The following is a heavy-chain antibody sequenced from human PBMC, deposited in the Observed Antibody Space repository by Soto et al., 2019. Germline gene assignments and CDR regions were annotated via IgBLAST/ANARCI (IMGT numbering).Heavy chain of an antibody. Sequence: ASVKVSCKASGYTFTSYAMHWVRQAPGQRLEWMGWINAGNGNTKYSQKFQGRVTITRDRSASTAYMELSSLRSEDTAVYYCARDIGGGAAISYYYYYYMDVWGKGTTVTVSS. D-gene: IGHD2-2*02. CDR1: GYTFTSYA. CDR3: ARDIGGGAAISYYYYYYMDV. CDR2: INAGNGNT. V-gene: IGHV1-3*01. J-gene: IGHJ6*03.